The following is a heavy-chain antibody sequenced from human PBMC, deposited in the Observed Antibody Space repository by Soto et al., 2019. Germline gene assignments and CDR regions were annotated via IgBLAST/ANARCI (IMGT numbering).Heavy chain of an antibody. Sequence: GGSLRLSCTASGFPFGDYAMSWVRQSPGKGLEWVGFIRIKAYGGTTEYAASVKGRFTISIDDSKSIAYLQMNSLKTEDTAVYYCTRVAGAIDYWGQGTLVTVSS. CDR2: IRIKAYGGTT. J-gene: IGHJ4*02. D-gene: IGHD1-26*01. CDR1: GFPFGDYA. V-gene: IGHV3-49*04. CDR3: TRVAGAIDY.